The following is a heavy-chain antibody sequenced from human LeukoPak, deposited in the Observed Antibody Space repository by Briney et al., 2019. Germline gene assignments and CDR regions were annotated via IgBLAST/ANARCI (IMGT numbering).Heavy chain of an antibody. D-gene: IGHD5-24*01. J-gene: IGHJ4*02. CDR1: GFSFSTYD. CDR3: AKKPATIKFPFDI. CDR2: ISTTGGYT. V-gene: IGHV3-23*01. Sequence: PGGSLRLSCVGSGFSFSTYDVGWVRQTPGKGLEWVSAISTTGGYTEDADSVKGRFTISRDNSQNTLFLQMHSLRAEDTAVYYCAKKPATIKFPFDIWGQGTLVTVS.